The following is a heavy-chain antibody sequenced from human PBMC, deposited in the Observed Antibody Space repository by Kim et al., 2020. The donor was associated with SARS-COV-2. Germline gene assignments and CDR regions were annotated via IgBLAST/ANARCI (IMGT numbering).Heavy chain of an antibody. Sequence: GGSLRLSCVASGFTFGNYAMNWVRQAPGKGPEWVSHIGGGGSDTDYAESVKGRFTISRDNSKNTVDLQINNLRVEDTAIYYCAKDFWSGNGIYDPFDIWGQGTVVTVSS. CDR3: AKDFWSGNGIYDPFDI. J-gene: IGHJ3*02. D-gene: IGHD3-3*01. CDR1: GFTFGNYA. V-gene: IGHV3-23*01. CDR2: IGGGGSDT.